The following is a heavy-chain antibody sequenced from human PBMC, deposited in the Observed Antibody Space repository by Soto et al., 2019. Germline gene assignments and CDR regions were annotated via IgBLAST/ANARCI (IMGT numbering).Heavy chain of an antibody. CDR3: AKDGPLATVTTGDAFDI. CDR1: GFTFSSYA. V-gene: IGHV3-23*01. Sequence: LRVSCAASGFTFSSYAMSWVRQAPGKGLEWVSAISGSGGSTYYADSVKGRFTISRDNSKNTLYLQMNSLRAEDTAVYYCAKDGPLATVTTGDAFDIWGQGTMVTVSS. J-gene: IGHJ3*02. D-gene: IGHD4-4*01. CDR2: ISGSGGST.